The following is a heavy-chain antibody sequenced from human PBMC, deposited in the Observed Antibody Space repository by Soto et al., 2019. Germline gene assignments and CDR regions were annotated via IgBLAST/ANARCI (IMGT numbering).Heavy chain of an antibody. J-gene: IGHJ4*02. CDR2: INHSGST. CDR3: AKRSPWYYESSGSAT. Sequence: QVQLQQWGAGLLKPSETLSLTCAVYGGSFSGYYWSWIRQPPGKGLEWIGEINHSGSTNYTPSLKSRVTISVDTSRNQFTLTLSSVTAADRAVYYCAKRSPWYYESSGSATWGQGTLVTVSS. D-gene: IGHD3-22*01. V-gene: IGHV4-34*01. CDR1: GGSFSGYY.